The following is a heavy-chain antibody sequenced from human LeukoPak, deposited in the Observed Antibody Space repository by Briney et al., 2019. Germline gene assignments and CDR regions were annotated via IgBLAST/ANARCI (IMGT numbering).Heavy chain of an antibody. Sequence: PGGSLRLSCAASRMTFSNHWMHWVRQAPGKGLVWVSLIKTDGRTTIYADSGKGRFTISRDNVKSTLYLQMNSLRAEDTAIYYCTTGPSYGYEWWGQGTVVTVSS. J-gene: IGHJ4*02. CDR3: TTGPSYGYEW. CDR1: RMTFSNHW. D-gene: IGHD3-16*01. V-gene: IGHV3-74*01. CDR2: IKTDGRTT.